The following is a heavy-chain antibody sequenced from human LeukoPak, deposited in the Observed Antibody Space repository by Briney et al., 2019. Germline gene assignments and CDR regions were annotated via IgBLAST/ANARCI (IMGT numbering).Heavy chain of an antibody. V-gene: IGHV3-21*01. Sequence: GGSLRLSCAASGFTFSSYSMNWVRQAPGKGLEWVSSISSSGSYIYYADSVKGRFTISRDNAKNSLYLQMNSLRAEDTAVYYCTRPGGAVAGTQFDYWGQGTLVTVSS. J-gene: IGHJ4*02. D-gene: IGHD6-13*01. CDR3: TRPGGAVAGTQFDY. CDR2: ISSSGSYI. CDR1: GFTFSSYS.